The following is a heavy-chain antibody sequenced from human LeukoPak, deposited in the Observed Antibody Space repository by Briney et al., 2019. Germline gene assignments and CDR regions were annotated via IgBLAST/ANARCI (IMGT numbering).Heavy chain of an antibody. CDR1: GFTFNNFA. Sequence: GGSLRLSCAASGFTFNNFAMSWVRQAPGKGLEWVSFIYSDNTHYSDSVKGRFTISRDNSKNTLYLQMNSLRAEDTAVYYCARRAGAYSHPYDYWGQGTLVTVSS. D-gene: IGHD4/OR15-4a*01. J-gene: IGHJ4*02. CDR3: ARRAGAYSHPYDY. CDR2: IYSDNT. V-gene: IGHV3-53*01.